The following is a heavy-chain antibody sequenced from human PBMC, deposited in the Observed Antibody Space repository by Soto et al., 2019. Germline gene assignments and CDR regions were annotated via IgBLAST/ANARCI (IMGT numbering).Heavy chain of an antibody. CDR2: ISAYNGNT. CDR1: GYTVRTYV. V-gene: IGHV1-18*04. D-gene: IGHD3-16*01. Sequence: GYTVRTYVSIWVRQAPKKGLQWMGWISAYNGNTNYAQKLQGRVTMTTDTSTSTAYMELRSLRSDDTAVYYCARNMPDYDYVWGSYRTPFDYWGQGNLVTGSS. J-gene: IGHJ4*02. CDR3: ARNMPDYDYVWGSYRTPFDY.